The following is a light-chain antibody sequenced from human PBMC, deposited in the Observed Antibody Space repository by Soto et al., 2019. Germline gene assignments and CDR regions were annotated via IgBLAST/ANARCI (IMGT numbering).Light chain of an antibody. CDR1: QSVSSN. Sequence: EIVMTQSPATLSVSPGERATLSCRASQSVSSNLAWYQQKPGQAPRLLMYGASTRATGIPARFSGSGSGTEFTLTISSLQSEDVAVYYCQQYKNWPVTFGGGTKVEIK. CDR3: QQYKNWPVT. J-gene: IGKJ4*01. V-gene: IGKV3-15*01. CDR2: GAS.